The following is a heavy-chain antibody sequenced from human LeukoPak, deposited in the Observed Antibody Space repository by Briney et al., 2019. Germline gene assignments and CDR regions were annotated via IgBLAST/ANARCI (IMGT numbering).Heavy chain of an antibody. CDR1: GFTFSSYS. D-gene: IGHD1-26*01. Sequence: PGGSLRLSCAASGFTFSSYSMNWVRQAPGKGPEWVSSISSSSSYIYYADSVKGRFTISRDNAKNSLYLQMNSLRAEDTAVYYCARGAGGGNYHDAFDIWGQGTMVTVSS. J-gene: IGHJ3*02. CDR3: ARGAGGGNYHDAFDI. V-gene: IGHV3-21*01. CDR2: ISSSSSYI.